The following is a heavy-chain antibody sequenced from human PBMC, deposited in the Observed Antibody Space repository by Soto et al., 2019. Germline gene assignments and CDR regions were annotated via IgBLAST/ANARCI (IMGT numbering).Heavy chain of an antibody. V-gene: IGHV3-23*01. Sequence: PGGSLRLSCAARGFTFNNFAMTWVRQAPGKGLEWVSAINGNGDDTFYADSVKGRFTISRDNSENTLYLQMNSLRAEDTAVYYCAKSYNGYSLEYWGQRILVTVSS. CDR2: INGNGDDT. CDR1: GFTFNNFA. CDR3: AKSYNGYSLEY. J-gene: IGHJ4*02. D-gene: IGHD3-22*01.